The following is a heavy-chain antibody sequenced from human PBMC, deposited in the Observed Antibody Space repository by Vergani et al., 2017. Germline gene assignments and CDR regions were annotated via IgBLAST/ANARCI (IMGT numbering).Heavy chain of an antibody. J-gene: IGHJ4*02. Sequence: QVQLQESGPGQVKPSQTLSLTCSVSGVSINGGDYYWGWIRQSPGKGLEWLGYIYYSGITYYSPSLRARLSMSVDTSKNQFSLKLTSVTAADTAVYYCARARGYNDSSLHWGRGTLVTVSS. D-gene: IGHD5-24*01. CDR3: ARARGYNDSSLH. CDR1: GVSINGGDYY. CDR2: IYYSGIT. V-gene: IGHV4-30-4*08.